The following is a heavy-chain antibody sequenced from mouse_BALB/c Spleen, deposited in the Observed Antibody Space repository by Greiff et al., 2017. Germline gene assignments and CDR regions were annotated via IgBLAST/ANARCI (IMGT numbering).Heavy chain of an antibody. J-gene: IGHJ1*01. CDR2: INPSNGRT. V-gene: IGHV1S81*02. D-gene: IGHD2-4*01. CDR3: ARSTMITSWYFDV. CDR1: GYTFTSYW. Sequence: QVQLQQPGAELVKPGASVKLSCKASGYTFTSYWMHWVKQRPGQGLEWIGEINPSNGRTNYNEKFKSKATLTVDKSSSTAYMQLSSLTSEDSAVYYCARSTMITSWYFDVWGAGTTVTVSS.